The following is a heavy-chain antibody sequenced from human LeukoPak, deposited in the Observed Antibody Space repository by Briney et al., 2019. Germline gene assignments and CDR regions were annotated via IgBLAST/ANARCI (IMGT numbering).Heavy chain of an antibody. J-gene: IGHJ6*02. CDR3: ARRLAAKYDYYGMDV. CDR2: ISSSGSTI. D-gene: IGHD2-15*01. V-gene: IGHV3-11*01. CDR1: GFTFSDYY. Sequence: PGGSLRLSCAASGFTFSDYYMSWIRQAPGKGLEWVSYISSSGSTIYYADSVKGRFTISRDNAKNSLYLQMNSLRAEDTAVYYCARRLAAKYDYYGMDVWGQGTTVTVSS.